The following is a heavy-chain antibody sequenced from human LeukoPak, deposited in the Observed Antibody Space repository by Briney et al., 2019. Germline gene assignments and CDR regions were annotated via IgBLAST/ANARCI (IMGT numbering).Heavy chain of an antibody. J-gene: IGHJ4*02. D-gene: IGHD3-22*01. CDR1: GFTFSSYG. V-gene: IGHV3-23*01. Sequence: PGGSLRLSCAASGFTFSSYGMSWVRQAPGKGLEWVSAISGSGGSTYYADSVKGRFTISRDNSKNTLYLQMNSLRAEDTAVYYCAKTPYSSGYPHNVFDYWGQGTLVTVSS. CDR3: AKTPYSSGYPHNVFDY. CDR2: ISGSGGST.